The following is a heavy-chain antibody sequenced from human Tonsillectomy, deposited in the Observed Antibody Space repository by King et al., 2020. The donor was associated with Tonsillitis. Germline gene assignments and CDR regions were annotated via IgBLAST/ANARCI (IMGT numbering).Heavy chain of an antibody. Sequence: VQLVESGGGLVQPGGSLRLSCAASGFTFNSYAMSLVRQAPGKGLEWVSAISGSGGITYYEDSVKGRFTISRDNSKNTLYLQMNSLRAEDTAVYYCAKHYYDSGGYHFDYWGQGTLVTVPS. D-gene: IGHD3-22*01. CDR1: GFTFNSYA. CDR2: ISGSGGIT. CDR3: AKHYYDSGGYHFDY. J-gene: IGHJ4*02. V-gene: IGHV3-23*04.